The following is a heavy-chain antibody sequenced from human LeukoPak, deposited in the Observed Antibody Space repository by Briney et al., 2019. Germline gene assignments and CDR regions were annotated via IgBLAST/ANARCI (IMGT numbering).Heavy chain of an antibody. Sequence: GGSLRLSCAASGFTVSSNYMSWVRQAPGKGLEWVSVICSGGSTYYADSVKGRFTISRHNSKNTLYLQMNSLRAEDTAVYYCARGNYGSGSYYPDYWGQGTLVTVSS. J-gene: IGHJ4*02. V-gene: IGHV3-53*04. D-gene: IGHD3-10*01. CDR3: ARGNYGSGSYYPDY. CDR2: ICSGGST. CDR1: GFTVSSNY.